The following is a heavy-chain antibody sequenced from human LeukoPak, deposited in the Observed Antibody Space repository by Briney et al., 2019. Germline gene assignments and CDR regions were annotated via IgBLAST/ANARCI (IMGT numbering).Heavy chain of an antibody. CDR3: SRDLRGRDDY. D-gene: IGHD5-24*01. J-gene: IGHJ4*02. Sequence: GGSLRLSCAASGFTFSSYAMSWVRQAPGKGLVWVSRINEGGSVTDYADSVKGRFTISRDNAKNTLYLEMNSLRAEDTAVYYCSRDLRGRDDYWGQGTLVSVSS. CDR2: INEGGSVT. CDR1: GFTFSSYA. V-gene: IGHV3-74*01.